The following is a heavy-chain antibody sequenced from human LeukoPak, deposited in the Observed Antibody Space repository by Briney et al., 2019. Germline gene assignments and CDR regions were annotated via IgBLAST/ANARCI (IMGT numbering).Heavy chain of an antibody. D-gene: IGHD6-13*01. CDR3: AKDGSYSSSWYETGGAYFDY. V-gene: IGHV3-30*02. CDR1: GFTFSSYG. CDR2: IRYDGSNK. Sequence: PGGSLRLSCAASGFTFSSYGMHWVRQAPGKGLEWVAFIRYDGSNKYYADSVKGRFTISRDNSKNTLYLQMNSLRAEDTAVYYCAKDGSYSSSWYETGGAYFDYWGQGTLVTVSS. J-gene: IGHJ4*02.